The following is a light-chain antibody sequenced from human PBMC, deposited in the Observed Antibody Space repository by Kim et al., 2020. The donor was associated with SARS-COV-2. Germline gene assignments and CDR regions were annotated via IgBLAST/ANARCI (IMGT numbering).Light chain of an antibody. CDR2: DVS. J-gene: IGKJ5*01. CDR3: QQNDAFPIT. V-gene: IGKV1-33*01. Sequence: ASVCDRVTIPCQATQVIRKFLNWYQQRTGKAPQLLIYDVSNLQTGVPSRFSGSGYGTEFTLTISSLQPEDFATYYCQQNDAFPITFGQGTRLEIK. CDR1: QVIRKF.